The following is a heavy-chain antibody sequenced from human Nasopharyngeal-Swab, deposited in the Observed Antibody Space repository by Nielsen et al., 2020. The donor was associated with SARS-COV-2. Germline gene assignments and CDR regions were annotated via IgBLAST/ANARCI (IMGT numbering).Heavy chain of an antibody. J-gene: IGHJ5*02. D-gene: IGHD3-10*01. CDR1: GDSISRGYY. V-gene: IGHV4-38-2*02. CDR2: IFHSGDD. Sequence: SETLSLTCTVSGDSISRGYYWGWIRQPPGKGLGWIGTIFHSGDDNYTPSLKSRVTISVDTSKNQFSLKLTSVTAADTAVYYCAREWFGDYRFDPWGQGTLVTVSS. CDR3: AREWFGDYRFDP.